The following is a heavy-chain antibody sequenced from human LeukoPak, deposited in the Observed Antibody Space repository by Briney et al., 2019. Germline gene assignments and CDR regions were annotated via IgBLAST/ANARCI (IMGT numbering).Heavy chain of an antibody. CDR2: ISGSGGST. CDR3: AKDRGYMDSRLGFDY. CDR1: GFTFSSYA. D-gene: IGHD3-10*01. J-gene: IGHJ4*02. Sequence: GGSLRLSCAASGFTFSSYAMSWFRQAPGKGLNWVSPISGSGGSTYYADSVKGRFTISRDNSKNTLYLQMNSLRAEDTAVYYCAKDRGYMDSRLGFDYWGQGTLVTVSS. V-gene: IGHV3-23*01.